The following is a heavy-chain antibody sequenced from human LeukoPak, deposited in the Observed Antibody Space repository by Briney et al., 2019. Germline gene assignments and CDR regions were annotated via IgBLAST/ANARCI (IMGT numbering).Heavy chain of an antibody. CDR2: INHSGST. D-gene: IGHD2/OR15-2a*01. CDR3: ASLYGRDFGY. V-gene: IGHV4-34*01. Sequence: SETLSLTCAVYGGSFSGYYWSWIRQPPGKGLEWIGEINHSGSTNYNPSLKSRVTISVDTSKNQFSLKLSSVTAADTAVYYCASLYGRDFGYWGQGTLVTVSS. J-gene: IGHJ4*02. CDR1: GGSFSGYY.